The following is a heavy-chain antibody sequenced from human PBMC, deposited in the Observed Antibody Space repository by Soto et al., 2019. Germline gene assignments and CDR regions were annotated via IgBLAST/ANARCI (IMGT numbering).Heavy chain of an antibody. CDR3: ARIRSGITGTTGYYYYMDV. D-gene: IGHD1-7*01. Sequence: ESGPTLVNPTQTLTLTCTFSGFSLSTSGMCVSWIRQPPGKALEWLARIDWDDDKYYNTSLKTRLTISKDTSKNQVVLTMTNMDPVDTATYYCARIRSGITGTTGYYYYMDVWGKGTTVTVSS. J-gene: IGHJ6*03. CDR2: IDWDDDK. CDR1: GFSLSTSGMC. V-gene: IGHV2-70*11.